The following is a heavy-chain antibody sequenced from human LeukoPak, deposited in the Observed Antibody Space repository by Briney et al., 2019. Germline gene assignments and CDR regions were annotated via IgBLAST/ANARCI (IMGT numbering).Heavy chain of an antibody. V-gene: IGHV3-23*01. CDR1: GFTFSSYA. D-gene: IGHD3-10*01. CDR3: AKVAHYYGSGSYYEYYFDY. CDR2: ISGSGGST. J-gene: IGHJ4*02. Sequence: GGSLRLSCAASGFTFSSYAMSWVRQAPGKGLEWVSAISGSGGSTYYADSVKGRFTISRDNSKNTLYLQMNSLRAEDTAVYYRAKVAHYYGSGSYYEYYFDYWSQGTLVTVSS.